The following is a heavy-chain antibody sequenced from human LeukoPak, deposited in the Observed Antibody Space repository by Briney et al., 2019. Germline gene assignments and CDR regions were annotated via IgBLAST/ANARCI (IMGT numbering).Heavy chain of an antibody. CDR3: ARGMVAARVIDY. J-gene: IGHJ4*02. V-gene: IGHV4-30-2*01. CDR1: GGSISSGGYY. D-gene: IGHD6-6*01. CDR2: IYHSGST. Sequence: PSETLSLTCTVSGGSISSGGYYWSWIRQPPGKGLGWIGYIYHSGSTYYNPSLKSRVTISVDRSKNQFSLKLSSVTAADTAVYYCARGMVAARVIDYWGQGTLVTVSS.